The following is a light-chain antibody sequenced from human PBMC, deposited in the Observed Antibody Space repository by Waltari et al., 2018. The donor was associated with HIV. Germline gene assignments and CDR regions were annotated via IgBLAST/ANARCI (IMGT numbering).Light chain of an antibody. CDR2: DVT. V-gene: IGLV2-14*03. J-gene: IGLJ2*01. CDR1: SSYVGAYNY. CDR3: SSFTTSKSWI. Sequence: QSALTQPAFVSGSPGQSITISCTGTSSYVGAYNYVSLYQQYPGKAPQLMIYDVTNRPSGCSNRFSGSKSGNAASLTISGIQAEDEGDYYCSSFTTSKSWIFGGGTKLTVL.